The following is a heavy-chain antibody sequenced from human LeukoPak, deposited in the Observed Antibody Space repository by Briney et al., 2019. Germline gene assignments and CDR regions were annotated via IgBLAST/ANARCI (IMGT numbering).Heavy chain of an antibody. CDR1: GGTSSSYA. CDR2: IIPILGIA. D-gene: IGHD3-3*01. CDR3: ARMGFLEWSYFDY. Sequence: ASVKVSCKASGGTSSSYAISWVRQAPGQGLEWMGRIIPILGIANYAQKFQGRATITADKSTSTAYMELSSLRSEDTAVYYCARMGFLEWSYFDYWGQGTLVTVSS. V-gene: IGHV1-69*04. J-gene: IGHJ4*02.